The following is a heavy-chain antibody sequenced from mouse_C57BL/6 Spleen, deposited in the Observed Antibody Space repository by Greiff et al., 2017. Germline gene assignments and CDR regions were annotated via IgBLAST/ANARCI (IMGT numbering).Heavy chain of an antibody. CDR2: INPNDGNT. D-gene: IGHD3-1*01. CDR3: ASGRQLGTNFDY. V-gene: IGHV1-39*01. Sequence: VQLQQSGPELVKPGASVKISCKASGYSFTNYNMNWVKQSNGKSLEWIGEINPNDGNTSYNQKFKGKATLTVEQSSSTAYMQLISLTSEDSSVCYCASGRQLGTNFDYWGKGTTLTVSS. CDR1: GYSFTNYN. J-gene: IGHJ2*01.